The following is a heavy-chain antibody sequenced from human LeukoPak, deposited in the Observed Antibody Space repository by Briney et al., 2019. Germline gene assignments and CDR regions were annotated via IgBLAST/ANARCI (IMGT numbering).Heavy chain of an antibody. CDR2: RYSDGTT. CDR3: VRDGPTMTTLYYFDY. J-gene: IGHJ4*02. Sequence: GGSLLLSFAASGFTVSSNYMSWVRLAPGRGLEGVSVRYSDGTTYYVDCVKGRFTISRDNSKDTMYLQMNSLRADDTAVYYSVRDGPTMTTLYYFDYWGQGTLVTVSS. CDR1: GFTVSSNY. V-gene: IGHV3-53*05. D-gene: IGHD4-17*01.